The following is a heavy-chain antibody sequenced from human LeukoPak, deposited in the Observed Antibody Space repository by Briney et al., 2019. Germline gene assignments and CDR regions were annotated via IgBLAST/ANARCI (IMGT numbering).Heavy chain of an antibody. D-gene: IGHD6-19*01. CDR3: ARSMEGIAVAGFDY. Sequence: PGGSLRFSCAASGFTFSSYSMNWVRQAPGKGLEWVSYISSSSSTIYYADSVKGRFTISRDNAKNSLYLQMNSLRAEDTAVYYCARSMEGIAVAGFDYWGQGTLVTVSS. J-gene: IGHJ4*02. CDR1: GFTFSSYS. V-gene: IGHV3-48*04. CDR2: ISSSSSTI.